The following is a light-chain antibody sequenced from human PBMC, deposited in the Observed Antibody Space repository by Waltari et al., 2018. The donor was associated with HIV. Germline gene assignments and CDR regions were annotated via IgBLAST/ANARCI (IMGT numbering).Light chain of an antibody. CDR3: GTWDTRLNGGV. V-gene: IGLV1-51*01. J-gene: IGLJ3*02. Sequence: QSVLTQPPSVSAAPGQKVTISCSGSTSNFGNDFVSWYQHLPGAAPKLLIYDNNKRPAGISDIFSGSKSDTSATLAITGLQTGDEAHYYCGTWDTRLNGGVFGGGTKLTVL. CDR1: TSNFGNDF. CDR2: DNN.